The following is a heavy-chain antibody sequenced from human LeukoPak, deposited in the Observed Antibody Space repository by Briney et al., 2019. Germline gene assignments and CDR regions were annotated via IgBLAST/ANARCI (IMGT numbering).Heavy chain of an antibody. Sequence: SETLSLTCTVSGGSISSYYWSWIRQPPGKGLEWIGYIYYSGSTNYNPSLKSRVTISVDTSKNQFSLKLSSVTAADTAVYYCASIKDSSSSHLNWFDPWGQGTLVTVSS. J-gene: IGHJ5*02. D-gene: IGHD6-6*01. CDR3: ASIKDSSSSHLNWFDP. CDR2: IYYSGST. CDR1: GGSISSYY. V-gene: IGHV4-59*01.